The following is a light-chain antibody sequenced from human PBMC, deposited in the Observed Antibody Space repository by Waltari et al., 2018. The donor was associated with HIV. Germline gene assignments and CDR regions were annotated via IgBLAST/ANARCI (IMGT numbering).Light chain of an antibody. CDR3: AAWDDNLDAYV. J-gene: IGLJ1*01. CDR2: SND. V-gene: IGLV1-44*01. CDR1: RSHIGSNT. Sequence: QSVLTQPPSASATPGQRFTISCSGSRSHIGSNTVNWYQQFSGTAPKLLISSNDQRPSGVPDRFSGSKSGTSASLAITGLQSEDEADYYCAAWDDNLDAYVFGTGTKVTVL.